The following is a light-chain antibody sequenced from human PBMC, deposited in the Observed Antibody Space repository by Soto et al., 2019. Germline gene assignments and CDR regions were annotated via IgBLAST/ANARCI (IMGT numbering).Light chain of an antibody. J-gene: IGLJ2*01. CDR3: SSYTTTSTVV. CDR1: SSDIGVYNY. V-gene: IGLV2-14*01. CDR2: DVS. Sequence: QSALTQPASVSGSPGQSITISCTGTSSDIGVYNYVSWYQQHPGKAPKLMIYDVSNRTSGVSNRFSGSKSGTTASLTISGLQAEDEADYYCSSYTTTSTVVFGGGTQLTVL.